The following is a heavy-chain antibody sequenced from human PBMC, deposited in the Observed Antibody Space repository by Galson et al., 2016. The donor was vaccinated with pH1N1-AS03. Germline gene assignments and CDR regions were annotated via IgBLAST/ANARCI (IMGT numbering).Heavy chain of an antibody. Sequence: LRLSCAATGFTVSSGYHMSWVRQAPGKGLEWVSVIHPGGDTYNADSVKGRFTISRDNFENMVYFQMNSLRPEDTAVYYCAGDEGFANGINVWGQGTTVTVSS. D-gene: IGHD3-3*01. V-gene: IGHV3-66*02. CDR3: AGDEGFANGINV. CDR1: GFTVSSGY. J-gene: IGHJ6*02. CDR2: IHPGGDT.